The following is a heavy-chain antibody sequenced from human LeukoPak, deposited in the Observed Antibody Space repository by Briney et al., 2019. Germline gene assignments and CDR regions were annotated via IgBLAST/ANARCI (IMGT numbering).Heavy chain of an antibody. Sequence: PGGALRLSCVASGFTFSTYWMHWVRQAPGKGLDWVSRINSDGTTTNYADSVKGRFTISRDNAKNTLYLQMNTLRVEDTAVYYCARAGWYRWDYWGQGTLVTVSS. CDR3: ARAGWYRWDY. CDR1: GFTFSTYW. CDR2: INSDGTTT. D-gene: IGHD6-19*01. V-gene: IGHV3-74*01. J-gene: IGHJ4*02.